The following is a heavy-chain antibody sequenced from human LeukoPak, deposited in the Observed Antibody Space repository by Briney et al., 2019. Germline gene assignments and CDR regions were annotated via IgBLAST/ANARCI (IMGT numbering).Heavy chain of an antibody. Sequence: PSETLSLTCAVYGGSFSGYYWSWIRQPPGKGLEWIGEINHSGSTNYNPSLKSRVTISVDTSKNQFSLKLSSVTAADTAVYFCARGPKWELFDYWGQGTLVTVSS. V-gene: IGHV4-34*01. CDR1: GGSFSGYY. CDR3: ARGPKWELFDY. J-gene: IGHJ4*02. CDR2: INHSGST. D-gene: IGHD1-26*01.